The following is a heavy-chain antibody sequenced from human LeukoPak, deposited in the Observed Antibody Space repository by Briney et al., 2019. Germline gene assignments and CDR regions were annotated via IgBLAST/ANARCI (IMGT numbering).Heavy chain of an antibody. D-gene: IGHD6-6*01. V-gene: IGHV5-10-1*01. J-gene: IGHJ6*02. Sequence: GESLKISCKGSGYSFTSYWISWVRQMPGTGLVWMGRIDPSDSYTNYSPSFQGHVTISADKSISTAYLQWSSLKASDTAMYYCATTGNYSSSYYYYYYGIDVWGQGTPVTVSS. CDR3: ATTGNYSSSYYYYYYGIDV. CDR1: GYSFTSYW. CDR2: IDPSDSYT.